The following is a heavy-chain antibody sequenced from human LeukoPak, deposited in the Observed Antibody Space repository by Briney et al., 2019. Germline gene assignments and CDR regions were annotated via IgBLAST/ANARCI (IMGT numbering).Heavy chain of an antibody. V-gene: IGHV3-21*06. CDR2: ISSSSNYI. CDR3: ARPLQGSYAMDV. CDR1: GFYFNTYS. Sequence: GGSLRLSCVASGFYFNTYSLNWVRRAPGKGLEWVASISSSSNYIRYADSMKGRVTISRDNAKNSLYLQMDSLRVDDTTVYYCARPLQGSYAMDVWGLGTTVIVSS. J-gene: IGHJ6*02.